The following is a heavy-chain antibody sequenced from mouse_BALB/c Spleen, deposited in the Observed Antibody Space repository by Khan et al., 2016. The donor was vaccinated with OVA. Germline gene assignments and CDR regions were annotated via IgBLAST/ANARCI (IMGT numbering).Heavy chain of an antibody. CDR3: AINAAYYNSTMDE. V-gene: IGHV3-2*02. Sequence: EVQLQESGPGLVKPSQSLSLTCTVTGYSITSTYAWNWIRQFPGNKLEWRSNLRSSGSTKYNPALQSRISITRDTSKNQFFLQLNSVTTEDTATFTCAINAAYYNSTMDEWGQGTSVTVSS. CDR2: LRSSGST. CDR1: GYSITSTYA. D-gene: IGHD1-3*01. J-gene: IGHJ4*01.